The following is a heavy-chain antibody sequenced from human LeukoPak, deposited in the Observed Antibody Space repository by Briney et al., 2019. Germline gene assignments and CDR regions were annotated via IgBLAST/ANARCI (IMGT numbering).Heavy chain of an antibody. D-gene: IGHD1-26*01. CDR2: IYTSGTT. CDR3: ARGYSGSYSGHYFDY. CDR1: DGSISSYY. V-gene: IGHV4-4*07. J-gene: IGHJ4*02. Sequence: SETLSLTCTVSDGSISSYYWSWVRQPAGKGLEWIGRIYTSGTTNYNPSLKSRVTMSVDTSKNQFSLKLSSVTAADTAVYYCARGYSGSYSGHYFDYWGQGTLVTVSS.